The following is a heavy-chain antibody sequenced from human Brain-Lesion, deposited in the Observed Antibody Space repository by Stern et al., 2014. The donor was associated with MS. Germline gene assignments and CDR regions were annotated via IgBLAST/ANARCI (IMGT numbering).Heavy chain of an antibody. CDR2: LFYRGNT. D-gene: IGHD2-15*01. CDR3: AGEEDIRYCSGGSCTGNWFDP. CDR1: GGSVSSTSYA. Sequence: VQLVESGPGLVKPSETLSLTCTVAGGSVSSTSYAWAWIRQPPGKGLAGIGTLFYRGNTYYSPSLKSRLTISLDTSKNPFSLQLRSVTAADTAVYYCAGEEDIRYCSGGSCTGNWFDPWGQGTLVTVSS. V-gene: IGHV4-39*01. J-gene: IGHJ5*02.